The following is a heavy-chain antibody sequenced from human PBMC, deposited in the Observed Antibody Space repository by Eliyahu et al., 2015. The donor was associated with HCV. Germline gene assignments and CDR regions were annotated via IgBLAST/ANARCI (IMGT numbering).Heavy chain of an antibody. CDR3: ATLMRGVFDY. CDR1: GSSFTXYW. V-gene: IGHV5-10-1*03. CDR2: XDPSDSYT. Sequence: EVQLVQSGAEVKKPGESLRXXXKGSGSSFTXYWISWVRQMPGKGLEWMGRXDPSDSYTNXSPSFQGHVTISADKSISTAYLQWSSLKASDTAMYYCATLMRGVFDYWGQGTLVTVSS. J-gene: IGHJ4*02. D-gene: IGHD3-10*01.